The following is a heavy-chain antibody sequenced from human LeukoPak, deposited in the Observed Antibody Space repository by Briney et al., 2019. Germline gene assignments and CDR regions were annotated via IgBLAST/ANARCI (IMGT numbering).Heavy chain of an antibody. CDR3: ATVSGVYGSGSYSTYYFDY. J-gene: IGHJ4*02. CDR1: GYTLTELS. D-gene: IGHD3-10*01. CDR2: FDPEDGET. Sequence: ASVEVSCKVSGYTLTELSMHWVRQAPGKGLEWMGGFDPEDGETIYAQKFQGRVTMTEDTSTDTAYMELSSLRSEDTAVYYCATVSGVYGSGSYSTYYFDYWGQGTLVTVSS. V-gene: IGHV1-24*01.